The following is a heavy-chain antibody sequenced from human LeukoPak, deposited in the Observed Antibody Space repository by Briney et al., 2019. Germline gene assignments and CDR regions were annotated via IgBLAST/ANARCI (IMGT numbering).Heavy chain of an antibody. Sequence: PGGSLSLSCAASEFIFSDYSMNWVRQAPGKGLEWISYIGISSGNTKYADSVKGRFTISGDNAKNSLYLQMNSLRVEDTAVYYCARDHNYAFDNWGQGTLVTVSS. CDR2: IGISSGNT. CDR1: EFIFSDYS. CDR3: ARDHNYAFDN. V-gene: IGHV3-48*04. J-gene: IGHJ4*02. D-gene: IGHD1-1*01.